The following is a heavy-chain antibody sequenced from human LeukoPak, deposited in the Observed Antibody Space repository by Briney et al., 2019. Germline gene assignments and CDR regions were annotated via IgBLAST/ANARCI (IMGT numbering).Heavy chain of an antibody. D-gene: IGHD5-18*01. Sequence: PGGSLRLSCAASGFTFSSYAMNWVRQAPGKGLEWVSAISGSGGTTYYADSVKGRFTISRDNSKSALYLQMNSLRAEDTAVYYCAKDGYPYGRRPDYWGQGTLVTVSS. CDR2: ISGSGGTT. V-gene: IGHV3-23*01. CDR1: GFTFSSYA. CDR3: AKDGYPYGRRPDY. J-gene: IGHJ4*02.